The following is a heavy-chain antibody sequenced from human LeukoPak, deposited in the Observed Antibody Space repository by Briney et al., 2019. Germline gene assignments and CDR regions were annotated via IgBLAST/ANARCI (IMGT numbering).Heavy chain of an antibody. CDR1: GFTFSRLA. CDR2: ISASGP. V-gene: IGHV3-23*01. CDR3: AKDGHPYCTSTSCDMDV. D-gene: IGHD2-2*01. J-gene: IGHJ6*03. Sequence: GGSLRLSCAASGFTFSRLAMTWVRQAPGKGLEWVSTISASGPYYADAVRGRFTISRDNSKNTLYLQMNSLRAEDTAVYYCAKDGHPYCTSTSCDMDVWGKGTTVTVSS.